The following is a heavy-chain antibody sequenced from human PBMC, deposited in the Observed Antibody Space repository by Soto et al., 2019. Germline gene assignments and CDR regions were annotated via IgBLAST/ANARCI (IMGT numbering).Heavy chain of an antibody. CDR1: GCACSSYA. CDR2: SIPIFGTA. D-gene: IGHD2-8*01. V-gene: IGHV1-69*13. CDR3: ATGPRDHCNNGVCYADVLPFYYGMDV. Sequence: ASVKVSCKTSGCACSSYAITWVRQAPGQGLEWMGGSIPIFGTANYAQMFQDRVTITADESTSTAYMELSSLRSEDTAVYYCATGPRDHCNNGVCYADVLPFYYGMDVWGQGTSFTLFS. J-gene: IGHJ6*02.